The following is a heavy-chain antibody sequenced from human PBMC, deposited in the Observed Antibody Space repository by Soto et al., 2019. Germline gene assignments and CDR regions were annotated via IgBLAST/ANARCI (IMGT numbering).Heavy chain of an antibody. CDR3: ARDLGPYGMDV. V-gene: IGHV1-18*01. CDR1: GYTFTSYG. J-gene: IGHJ6*02. CDR2: ISAYNGNT. Sequence: QVQLVQSGAEVKKPGASVKVSCKASGYTFTSYGISWVRQAPGQGLEWMGWISAYNGNTNYAQKLQGRVTMTTDISTSTAYLVLRSLRSAVTAVYYCARDLGPYGMDVWGQGTTVTVSS.